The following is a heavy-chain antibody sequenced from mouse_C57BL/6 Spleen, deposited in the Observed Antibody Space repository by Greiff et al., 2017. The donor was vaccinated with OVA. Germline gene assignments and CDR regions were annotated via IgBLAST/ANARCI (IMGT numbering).Heavy chain of an antibody. CDR1: GYTFTSYW. CDR3: ARGDYGSTWYFDV. J-gene: IGHJ1*03. D-gene: IGHD1-1*01. Sequence: QVQLQQSGAELVMPGASVKLSCKASGYTFTSYWMHWVKQRPGQGLEWIGEIDPSDSYTNYNQKFKGKSTLTVDKSSSTAYMQLSSLTSEDSAVYYCARGDYGSTWYFDVWGTGTTVTVSS. CDR2: IDPSDSYT. V-gene: IGHV1-69*01.